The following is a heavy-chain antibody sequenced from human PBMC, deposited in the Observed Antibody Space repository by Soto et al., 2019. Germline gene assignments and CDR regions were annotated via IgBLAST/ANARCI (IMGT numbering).Heavy chain of an antibody. V-gene: IGHV1-18*01. Sequence: QVQLVQSGAEVKKPGASVKVSCQASGYTFTNYAISWVRQAPGQGLEWMGWISASTRNTDQAQNFQGRVTMPIDTATNTANMELRSLRCDDTAVYYCARCYCSVGSCYACWHFDLWGRGTLVTVSS. D-gene: IGHD2-15*01. J-gene: IGHJ2*01. CDR1: GYTFTNYA. CDR2: ISASTRNT. CDR3: ARCYCSVGSCYACWHFDL.